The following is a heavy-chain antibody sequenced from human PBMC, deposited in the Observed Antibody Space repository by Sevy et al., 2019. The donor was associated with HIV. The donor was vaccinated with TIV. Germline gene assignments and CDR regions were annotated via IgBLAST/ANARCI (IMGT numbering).Heavy chain of an antibody. CDR2: IYYSGRT. D-gene: IGHD3-16*01. V-gene: IGHV4-30-4*01. Sequence: SETLSLTCTVSGGSISSGDYYWSWIRQPPGKGLEWIGYIYYSGRTYYNPSLKSRVTISVDTSKNQFSLKLSSVTAADTAVYYCARLRKGYYYYGMDVWGQGTTVTVSS. J-gene: IGHJ6*02. CDR1: GGSISSGDYY. CDR3: ARLRKGYYYYGMDV.